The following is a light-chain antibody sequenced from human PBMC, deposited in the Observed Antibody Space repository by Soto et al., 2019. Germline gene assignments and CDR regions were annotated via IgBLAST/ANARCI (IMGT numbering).Light chain of an antibody. V-gene: IGKV1-5*03. Sequence: DIQMTQSPSTLPASVGDRVTITCRASQNINSRLAWYQQKPGKAPNLLIYEASSLQTGVPSRFSGSGSGTEFTLTISSLQPDDFATYYCQQYDMFGPGTKVDIK. CDR3: QQYDM. CDR1: QNINSR. CDR2: EAS. J-gene: IGKJ1*01.